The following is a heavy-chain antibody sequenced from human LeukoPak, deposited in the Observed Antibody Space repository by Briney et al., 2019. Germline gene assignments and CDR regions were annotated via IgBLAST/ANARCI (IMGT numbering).Heavy chain of an antibody. CDR3: ARGLFGVITFVGDAFDI. Sequence: ASVKVSCKASGYTFTSYYMHWVRQAPGLGLEWMGIINPSGGSTSYAQKFQGRVTMTRDTSTSTVYMELSSLRSEDTAVYYCARGLFGVITFVGDAFDIWGQGTMVTVSS. V-gene: IGHV1-46*01. CDR2: INPSGGST. CDR1: GYTFTSYY. D-gene: IGHD3-16*01. J-gene: IGHJ3*02.